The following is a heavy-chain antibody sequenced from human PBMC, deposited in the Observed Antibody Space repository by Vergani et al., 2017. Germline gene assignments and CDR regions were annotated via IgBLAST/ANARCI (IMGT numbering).Heavy chain of an antibody. CDR2: IYYSGST. D-gene: IGHD2-15*01. Sequence: QVQLQESGPGLVKPSETLSLTCTVSGGSISSYYWSWIRQPPGKGLEWIGYIYYSGSTNYNPSLKSRITISVDTSKNQFSLKLSSVTAADTAVYYCAGDGDIYGSGGSCYSSAFDIWGKGTMVTVSS. CDR3: AGDGDIYGSGGSCYSSAFDI. CDR1: GGSISSYY. J-gene: IGHJ3*02. V-gene: IGHV4-59*01.